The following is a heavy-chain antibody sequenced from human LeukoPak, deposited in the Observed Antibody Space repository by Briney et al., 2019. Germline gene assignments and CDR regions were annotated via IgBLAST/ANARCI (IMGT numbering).Heavy chain of an antibody. Sequence: PSETLSLTCTVSGGSISSSYWSWIRQPPGKGLEWIGYIYYTGSTTYNPSLKSRVTISVDTSKNQFSLKLRSVTAADTAVYYCARDRPYYYDSSGYYEDYWGQGTLVTVSS. D-gene: IGHD3-22*01. CDR3: ARDRPYYYDSSGYYEDY. J-gene: IGHJ4*02. V-gene: IGHV4-59*01. CDR1: GGSISSSY. CDR2: IYYTGST.